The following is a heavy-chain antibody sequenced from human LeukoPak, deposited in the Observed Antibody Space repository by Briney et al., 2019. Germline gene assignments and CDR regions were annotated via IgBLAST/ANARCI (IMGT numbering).Heavy chain of an antibody. D-gene: IGHD3-9*01. CDR3: ARGGYDILTGYHGP. CDR2: IYYSGST. Sequence: SETLSLTCTVSGGSISSGDYYWSWIRQPPGKGLEWIGYIYYSGSTNYNPSLKSRVTIPVDTSKNQFSLKLSSVTAADTAVYYCARGGYDILTGYHGPWGQGTLVTVSS. V-gene: IGHV4-61*08. CDR1: GGSISSGDYY. J-gene: IGHJ5*02.